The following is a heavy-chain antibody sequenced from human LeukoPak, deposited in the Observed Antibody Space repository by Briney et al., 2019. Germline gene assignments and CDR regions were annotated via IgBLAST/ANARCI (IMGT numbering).Heavy chain of an antibody. J-gene: IGHJ3*02. D-gene: IGHD6-19*01. CDR2: INSDGSST. CDR1: GFTFSSYW. CDR3: AREAGYSSGWYPDAFDI. V-gene: IGHV3-74*01. Sequence: SGGSLRLSCAASGFTFSSYWMHWVRQAPGKGLVRVSRINSDGSSTSYADSVKGRFTISRDNAKNSLYLQMNSLRAEDTAVYYCAREAGYSSGWYPDAFDIWGQGTMVTVSS.